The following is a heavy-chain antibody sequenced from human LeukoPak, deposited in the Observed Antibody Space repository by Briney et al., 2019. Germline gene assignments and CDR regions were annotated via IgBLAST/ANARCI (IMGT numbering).Heavy chain of an antibody. Sequence: PSETLSLTCTVSGDSISTYYWSWIRQSPEKGLGWIGYILYTGNTNYNPSLKSRVTISIDTSKKQFSLNLSSVTAADTAVYYCATAGGSYYSGWEFDSWGQGTLVTVSS. V-gene: IGHV4-59*01. J-gene: IGHJ4*02. CDR1: GDSISTYY. CDR2: ILYTGNT. D-gene: IGHD2-15*01. CDR3: ATAGGSYYSGWEFDS.